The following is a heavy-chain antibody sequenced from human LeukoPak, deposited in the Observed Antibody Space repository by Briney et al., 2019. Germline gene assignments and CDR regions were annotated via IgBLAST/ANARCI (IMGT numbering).Heavy chain of an antibody. V-gene: IGHV3-7*01. Sequence: PGGSLRLSCAVSEFTFSNSWMSWVRQAPGKGLEWVANIKQDGGEKYYVDSVKGRFTISRDNATNSLFLQMNSLRVEDTAIYYCATYSNLNGRDFQHWGQGTLVSVSS. CDR1: EFTFSNSW. D-gene: IGHD2-8*01. CDR3: ATYSNLNGRDFQH. CDR2: IKQDGGEK. J-gene: IGHJ1*01.